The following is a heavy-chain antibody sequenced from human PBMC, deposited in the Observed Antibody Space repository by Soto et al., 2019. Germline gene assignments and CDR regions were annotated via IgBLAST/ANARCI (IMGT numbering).Heavy chain of an antibody. D-gene: IGHD2-2*01. CDR1: GGTFSSYA. J-gene: IGHJ6*02. CDR2: IIPIFGTA. V-gene: IGHV1-69*01. CDR3: ARELGYYSSTSCYLYYYYGMDV. Sequence: QVQLVQSGAEVKKPGSSVKVSCKASGGTFSSYAISWVRQAPGQGLEWMGGIIPIFGTANYAQKFQGRVTITADESTSTAYMELSSLRSEDTAVYYCARELGYYSSTSCYLYYYYGMDVWGQGTTVTVSS.